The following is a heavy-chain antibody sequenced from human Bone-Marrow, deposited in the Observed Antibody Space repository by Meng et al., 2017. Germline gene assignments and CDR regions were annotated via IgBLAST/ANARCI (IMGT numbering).Heavy chain of an antibody. CDR1: GGSITSTSYY. D-gene: IGHD1-7*01. CDR2: IGCSETI. J-gene: IGHJ4*02. V-gene: IGHV4-39*01. CDR3: AKRVHDGTGHHYFDS. Sequence: QLQLQESGPGLVKPSETLSLTCTVSGGSITSTSYYWDWLHQSPAKGLEWIETIGCSETIVYNPSLSSRVTMTLDTSKNQFSLKLSSVTAPDAAVYYCAKRVHDGTGHHYFDSWGQGTLVTVSS.